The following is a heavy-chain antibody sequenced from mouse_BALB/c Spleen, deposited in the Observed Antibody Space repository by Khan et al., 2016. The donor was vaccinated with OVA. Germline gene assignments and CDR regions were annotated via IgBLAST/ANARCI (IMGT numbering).Heavy chain of an antibody. CDR3: ARGGYGVFAY. Sequence: QVQLQQSGPDLVKPGASLKVSCKASGYTFTDYVIGWVSQRTRQGLEWIGDIFPGSGTPYYNENFKDKATLTADKSSNTPYMQISSLTSEDSAVYCCARGGYGVFAYWGQGTLVTVSA. CDR1: GYTFTDYV. D-gene: IGHD1-1*02. V-gene: IGHV1-81*01. J-gene: IGHJ3*01. CDR2: IFPGSGTP.